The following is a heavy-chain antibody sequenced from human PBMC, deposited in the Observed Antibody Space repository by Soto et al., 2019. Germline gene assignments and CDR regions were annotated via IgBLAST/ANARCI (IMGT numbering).Heavy chain of an antibody. J-gene: IGHJ5*02. CDR1: GYAFTNYW. CDR2: IYPGDSDI. V-gene: IGHV5-51*01. D-gene: IGHD3-22*01. Sequence: GESLKISCKGFGYAFTNYWIGWVRQMPGKGLEWMGIIYPGDSDIRYSPSFQGQVTMSVDKSISTAFLQWRSLKASDSAMYYCARESDYYDGVGDSQTKCEPWGQVTMVIVSS. CDR3: ARESDYYDGVGDSQTKCEP.